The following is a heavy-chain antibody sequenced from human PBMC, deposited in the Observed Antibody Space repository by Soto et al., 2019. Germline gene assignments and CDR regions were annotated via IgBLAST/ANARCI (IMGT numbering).Heavy chain of an antibody. J-gene: IGHJ4*02. CDR1: GFTFSSYG. V-gene: IGHV3-30*18. D-gene: IGHD3-16*01. CDR2: ISYDGRNQ. CDR3: AKDRRGTERYFDY. Sequence: QVQLVESGGGVVQPGGSLRLSCAASGFTFSSYGMHWVGQAPGKGLEWVALISYDGRNQYYADPVKGRFTISRDNSENTLYLQINSLRADDTAVYYCAKDRRGTERYFDYWGQGTLVTVSS.